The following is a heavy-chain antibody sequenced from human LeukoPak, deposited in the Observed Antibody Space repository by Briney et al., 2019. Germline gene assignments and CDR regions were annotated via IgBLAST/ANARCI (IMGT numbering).Heavy chain of an antibody. CDR3: AKRIQSAMAMGY. CDR2: ISGSGGST. V-gene: IGHV3-23*01. J-gene: IGHJ4*02. CDR1: GFTFSSYG. Sequence: GGSLRLSCAASGFTFSSYGMHWVRQAPGKGLEWVSDISGSGGSTYYADSVKGRFTISRDNSKNTMYLQMNSLRAEDTAVYYCAKRIQSAMAMGYWGQGTLVTVSS. D-gene: IGHD5-18*01.